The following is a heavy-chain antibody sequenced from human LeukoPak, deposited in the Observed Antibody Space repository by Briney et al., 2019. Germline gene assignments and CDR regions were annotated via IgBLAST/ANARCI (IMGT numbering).Heavy chain of an antibody. Sequence: VASVKVSCKASGGTFSSYAISWVRQAPGQGLEWMGGIIPIFGTANYAQKFQGRVTITTDESTSTAYMELSSLRSEDTAVYYCARDRLGGGHYYYYMDVWGKGTTVTVSS. CDR2: IIPIFGTA. V-gene: IGHV1-69*05. CDR1: GGTFSSYA. J-gene: IGHJ6*03. D-gene: IGHD3-16*01. CDR3: ARDRLGGGHYYYYMDV.